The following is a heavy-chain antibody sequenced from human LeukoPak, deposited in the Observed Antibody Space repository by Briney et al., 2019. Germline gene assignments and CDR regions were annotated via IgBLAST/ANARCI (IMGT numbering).Heavy chain of an antibody. CDR2: IYSGGST. CDR1: GFTVSSNY. CDR3: ARAGDEGYGDYFDY. Sequence: GGSLRLSCAASGFTVSSNYMSWVRQAPGKGLEWVSVIYSGGSTYYADSVKGRFTISRDNSKNTLYLQMNSLRAEDTAVYYCARAGDEGYGDYFDYWGQGTLATVSS. J-gene: IGHJ4*02. D-gene: IGHD4-17*01. V-gene: IGHV3-66*01.